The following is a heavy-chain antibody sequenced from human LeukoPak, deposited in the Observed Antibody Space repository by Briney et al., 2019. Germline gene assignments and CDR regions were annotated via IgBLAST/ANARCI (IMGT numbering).Heavy chain of an antibody. CDR1: GYTFTSYY. CDR3: AGGHPLRYFDWPRDYDAFDI. D-gene: IGHD3-9*01. CDR2: INPIGGTT. Sequence: ASVKVSCKTSGYTFTSYYIHWVRQAPGQGLEWMGIINPIGGTTDYPQKFQGRVTMTTDESTSTAYMELSSLRSEDTAVYYCAGGHPLRYFDWPRDYDAFDIWGQGTMVTVSS. V-gene: IGHV1-46*01. J-gene: IGHJ3*02.